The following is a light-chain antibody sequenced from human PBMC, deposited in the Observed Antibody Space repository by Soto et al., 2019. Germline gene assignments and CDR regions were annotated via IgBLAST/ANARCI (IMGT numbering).Light chain of an antibody. Sequence: VIWMTQSPSLLTASTGDRVTISCRMSQGISSYLAWYQQKLGQAPRLLMYGTSNRATGIPDRFSGSGSGTDFTLTISCLQSEDFATYYCQQYYSYPPWTFGQGTKVDIK. V-gene: IGKV1D-8*03. CDR3: QQYYSYPPWT. J-gene: IGKJ1*01. CDR2: GTS. CDR1: QGISSY.